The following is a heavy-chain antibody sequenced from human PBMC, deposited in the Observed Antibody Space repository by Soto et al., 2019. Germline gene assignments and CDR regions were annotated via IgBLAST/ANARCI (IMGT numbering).Heavy chain of an antibody. Sequence: SEPLSLTCAVSGGSISSSNWWSWVRQPPGKGLGWIGEIYHSGSTNYNPSLKSRVTISVDKSKSHFSLRLTSVTAADTAVYYCARDLWVEPELYYYGMDVWGQGTTVTVSS. CDR1: GGSISSSNW. V-gene: IGHV4-4*02. J-gene: IGHJ6*02. CDR3: ARDLWVEPELYYYGMDV. CDR2: IYHSGST. D-gene: IGHD1-1*01.